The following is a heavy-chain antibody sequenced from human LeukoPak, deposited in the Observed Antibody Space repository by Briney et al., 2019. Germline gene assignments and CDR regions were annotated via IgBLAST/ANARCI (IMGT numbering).Heavy chain of an antibody. D-gene: IGHD5/OR15-5a*01. Sequence: GGSLRLSCAASGFTFSSHAMSWIRQAPGKGLEWVSAISDTGGSTYYADSVKGRFTISRDNSKNTLYLQMDSLRAEDTAVYYCARVREVYGQFDYWGQGTLVTVSS. CDR1: GFTFSSHA. J-gene: IGHJ4*02. V-gene: IGHV3-23*01. CDR3: ARVREVYGQFDY. CDR2: ISDTGGST.